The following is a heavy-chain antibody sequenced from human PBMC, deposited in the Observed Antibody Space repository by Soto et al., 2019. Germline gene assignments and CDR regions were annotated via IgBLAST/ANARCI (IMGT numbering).Heavy chain of an antibody. Sequence: QVQLVESGGGVVQPGRSLRLSCAASGFTFSSYAMHWVRQAPGKGLEWVAVISYDGSNKYYADSVKGRFTISRDNSKNTLYLQMNSLRAEDTAVYYCARDPLSGSYYDYWGQETLVTVSS. CDR1: GFTFSSYA. V-gene: IGHV3-30-3*01. CDR3: ARDPLSGSYYDY. CDR2: ISYDGSNK. J-gene: IGHJ4*02. D-gene: IGHD1-26*01.